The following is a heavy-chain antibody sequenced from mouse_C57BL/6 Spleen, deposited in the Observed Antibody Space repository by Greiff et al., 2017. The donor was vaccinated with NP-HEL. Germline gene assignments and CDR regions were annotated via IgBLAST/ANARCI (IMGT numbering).Heavy chain of an antibody. V-gene: IGHV1-69*01. CDR3: AREGLGSSYGY. CDR2: IDPSDSYT. Sequence: QLQQSGAELVMPGASVKLSCKASGYTFTSYWMHWVKQRPGQGLEWIGEIDPSDSYTNYNQKFKGKSTLTVDKSSSTAYMQLSSLTSEDSAVYYCAREGLGSSYGYWGQGTTLTVSS. J-gene: IGHJ2*01. CDR1: GYTFTSYW. D-gene: IGHD1-1*01.